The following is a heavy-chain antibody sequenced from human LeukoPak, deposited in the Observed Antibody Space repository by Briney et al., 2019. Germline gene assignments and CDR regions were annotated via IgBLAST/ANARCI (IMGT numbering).Heavy chain of an antibody. CDR2: INHSGST. D-gene: IGHD6-13*01. CDR1: GGSFSGYY. J-gene: IGHJ6*03. Sequence: SETLSLTCAVYGGSFSGYYGSWIRQPPGKGLEWLGEINHSGSTNYNPSLKSRVTISVDTSKNQFSLKLSSVTAADTAVYYCARGHGSAAGLYYYYYMDVWGKGTTVTVSS. CDR3: ARGHGSAAGLYYYYYMDV. V-gene: IGHV4-34*01.